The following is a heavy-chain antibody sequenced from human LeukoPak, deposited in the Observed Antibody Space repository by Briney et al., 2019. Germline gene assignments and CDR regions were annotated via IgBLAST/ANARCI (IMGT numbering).Heavy chain of an antibody. CDR3: ARDLGYCSSTSCYNWFGP. D-gene: IGHD2-2*01. CDR1: GGSISSYY. Sequence: PSETLSLTCTVSGGSISSYYWSWIRQPPGKGLEWIGDIYYSGNTNYNPSLKSRVTMSVDTSKNQFSLKLSSVTAADTAVYYCARDLGYCSSTSCYNWFGPWGQGSLVTVSS. V-gene: IGHV4-59*01. J-gene: IGHJ5*02. CDR2: IYYSGNT.